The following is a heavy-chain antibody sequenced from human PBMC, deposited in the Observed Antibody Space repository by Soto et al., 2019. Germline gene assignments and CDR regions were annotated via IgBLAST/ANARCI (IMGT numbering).Heavy chain of an antibody. CDR3: ARYSRYSSNWHDNFIPSRMDV. V-gene: IGHV3-33*01. D-gene: IGHD5-12*01. Sequence: QVQLVESGGGVVQPGRSLRLSCATSGFTFSTYGMHWVRQAPGTELEWVAVIWSEGSEKYYADAVESRITISRDHSKKILCLQIVILRVDDTAIYYCARYSRYSSNWHDNFIPSRMDVWGQGTTVTVSS. CDR2: IWSEGSEK. J-gene: IGHJ6*02. CDR1: GFTFSTYG.